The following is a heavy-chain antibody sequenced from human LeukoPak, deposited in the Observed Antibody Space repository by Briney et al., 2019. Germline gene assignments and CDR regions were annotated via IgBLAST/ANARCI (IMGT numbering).Heavy chain of an antibody. CDR1: GFSTSRSW. J-gene: IGHJ5*02. CDR2: INQDGSQK. Sequence: GGSLRLSCAGSGFSTSRSWMSWVRQTPGKGLEWVANINQDGSQKYYVDSVKGRFTITRDNAKNSLFLQMNSLRAEDTAKYYCTRDQSWGQGTLVTVSS. CDR3: TRDQS. V-gene: IGHV3-7*01.